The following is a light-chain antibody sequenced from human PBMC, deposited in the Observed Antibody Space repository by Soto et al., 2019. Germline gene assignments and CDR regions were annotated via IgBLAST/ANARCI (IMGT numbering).Light chain of an antibody. CDR2: KAS. Sequence: DIQMTQFPSTLSASIGDRGTITCRASQSISSWLAWYQQKPGKAPKLLIYKASTLESGVPSNFSGSGSGTEFSLTISSLQPEDFATYYCQQYNAYPWTFGQGTKVDIK. CDR1: QSISSW. CDR3: QQYNAYPWT. V-gene: IGKV1-5*03. J-gene: IGKJ1*01.